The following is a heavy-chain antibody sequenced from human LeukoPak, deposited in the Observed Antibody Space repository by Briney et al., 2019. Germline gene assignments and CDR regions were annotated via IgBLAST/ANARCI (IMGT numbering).Heavy chain of an antibody. J-gene: IGHJ4*02. CDR1: GFTFSSYA. CDR2: ISGSGGST. Sequence: GGSLRLSCAASGFTFSSYAISWVRQAPGKGLEWVSSISGSGGSTYYADSVNGRFTISRDNSKNALYLQMNSLRAEDTAVYYCAKGASGSYSTDFDSWGQGTLVTVSS. CDR3: AKGASGSYSTDFDS. D-gene: IGHD1-26*01. V-gene: IGHV3-23*01.